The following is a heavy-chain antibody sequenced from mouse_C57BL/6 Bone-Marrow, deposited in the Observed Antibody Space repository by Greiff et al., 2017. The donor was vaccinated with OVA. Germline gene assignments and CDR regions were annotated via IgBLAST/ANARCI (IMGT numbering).Heavy chain of an antibody. CDR1: GFTFSDFY. Sequence: EVKLVESGGGLVQSGRSLRLSCATSGFTFSDFYMAWVRQAPGQGLEWIAASRNKANDYTTEYSASVKGRFIVSRDTSQSILYLQMNALRAEDTAIYYCARDDDGYSFAYWGQGTLVTVSA. J-gene: IGHJ3*01. CDR3: ARDDDGYSFAY. D-gene: IGHD2-3*01. V-gene: IGHV7-1*01. CDR2: SRNKANDYTT.